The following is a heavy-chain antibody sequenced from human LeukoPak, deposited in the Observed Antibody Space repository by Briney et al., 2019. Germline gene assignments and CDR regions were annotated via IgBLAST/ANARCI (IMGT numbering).Heavy chain of an antibody. J-gene: IGHJ4*02. V-gene: IGHV3-23*01. D-gene: IGHD5-18*01. CDR1: GFTFSSYG. Sequence: GGSLRLSCAASGFTFSSYGMSWVRQAPGKGLEWVSAISGSGGRTYYADSVKGRFTISRDNSKNTLYLQMNGLKTEDTAVYYCTRERYSYGYFLIDWGQGTMVTVSS. CDR3: TRERYSYGYFLID. CDR2: ISGSGGRT.